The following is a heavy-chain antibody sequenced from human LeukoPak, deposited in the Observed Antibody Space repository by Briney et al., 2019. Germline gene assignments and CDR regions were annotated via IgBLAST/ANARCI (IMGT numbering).Heavy chain of an antibody. J-gene: IGHJ4*02. CDR1: GFTFSAYA. Sequence: GGSLRLSCAASGFTFSAYAMNWVRQAPGKGLEWVSSIRGSDGSTYYADSVKGRFAISRDNSKNTLYLQMNSLKTEDTAVYSCASAMWGSQCTCPDYWGQGTLVTVSS. D-gene: IGHD3-16*01. V-gene: IGHV3-23*01. CDR2: IRGSDGST. CDR3: ASAMWGSQCTCPDY.